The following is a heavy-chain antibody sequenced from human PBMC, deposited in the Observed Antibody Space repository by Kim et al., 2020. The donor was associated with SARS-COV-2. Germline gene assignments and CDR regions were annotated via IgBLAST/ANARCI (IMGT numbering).Heavy chain of an antibody. CDR1: GYSFTSYW. CDR3: ARHSGGDGYNFEYYYYGMDV. D-gene: IGHD5-12*01. Sequence: GESLKISCKGSGYSFTSYWIGWVRQMPGKGLEWMGIIYPGDSDTRYSPSFQGQVTISADKSISTAYLQWSSLKASDTAMYYCARHSGGDGYNFEYYYYGMDVWGQGTTVTVSS. V-gene: IGHV5-51*01. J-gene: IGHJ6*02. CDR2: IYPGDSDT.